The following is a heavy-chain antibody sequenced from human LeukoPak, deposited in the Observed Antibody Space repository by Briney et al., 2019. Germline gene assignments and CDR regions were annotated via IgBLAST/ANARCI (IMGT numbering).Heavy chain of an antibody. CDR1: GGSVSSGSYY. D-gene: IGHD6-13*01. Sequence: SETLSLTCTVSGGSVSSGSYYWSWIRQPPGKGLEWIGYFYYSGSTNYNPSLKSRVTISVDTSKNQFSLKLSSVTAADTAVYYCAREGFAAPIDYWGQGTLVTVSS. CDR3: AREGFAAPIDY. CDR2: FYYSGST. J-gene: IGHJ4*02. V-gene: IGHV4-61*01.